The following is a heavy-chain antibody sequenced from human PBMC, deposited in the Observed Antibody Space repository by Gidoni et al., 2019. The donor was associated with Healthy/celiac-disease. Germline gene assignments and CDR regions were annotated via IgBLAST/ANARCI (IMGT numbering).Heavy chain of an antibody. CDR3: ARGDCSGGSCYLGAFDI. CDR2: INWNGGST. Sequence: EVQLVESGGGVVRPGGSLRLSCAASGFNFDDYGTSWVRQAPGKGLEWVSNINWNGGSTGYADSVKGRFTISRDNAKKSLYLQMNSLRAEDTALYHCARGDCSGGSCYLGAFDIWGQGTMVTVSS. D-gene: IGHD2-15*01. V-gene: IGHV3-20*01. J-gene: IGHJ3*02. CDR1: GFNFDDYG.